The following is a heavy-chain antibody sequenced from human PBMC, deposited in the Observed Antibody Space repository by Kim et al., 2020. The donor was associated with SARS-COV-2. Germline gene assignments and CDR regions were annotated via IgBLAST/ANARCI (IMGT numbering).Heavy chain of an antibody. V-gene: IGHV1-69*01. D-gene: IGHD1-26*01. CDR3: ARVRIVGAFFDY. J-gene: IGHJ4*02. Sequence: NYAQKFQGRVTITADESTSTAYMELSSLRSEDTAVYYCARVRIVGAFFDYWGQGTLVTVSS.